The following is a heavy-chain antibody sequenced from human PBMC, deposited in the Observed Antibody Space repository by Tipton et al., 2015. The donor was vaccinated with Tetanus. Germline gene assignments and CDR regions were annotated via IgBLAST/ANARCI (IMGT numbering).Heavy chain of an antibody. CDR1: GGSINNSGYF. CDR2: IHRGGST. Sequence: GLVKPSETLSLTCTVSGGSINNSGYFWGWIRQPPGKGLEWIGEIHRGGSTNYNPSLKSRVSMSVDTAKNRFSLTLTSVTAADMSVYYCARSISAGSVWPYEHWGQGTLVTVSS. CDR3: ARSISAGSVWPYEH. D-gene: IGHD6-13*01. V-gene: IGHV4-39*07. J-gene: IGHJ4*02.